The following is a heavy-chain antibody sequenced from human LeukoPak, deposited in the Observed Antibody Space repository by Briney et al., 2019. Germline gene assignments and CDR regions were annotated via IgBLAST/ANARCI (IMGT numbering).Heavy chain of an antibody. D-gene: IGHD3-10*01. CDR2: INPNSGDT. V-gene: IGHV1-2*02. CDR3: ARDRYYGSGSPDY. Sequence: ASMKVSCKASGYTFTAYYLHWLRQAPGQGLQWMGWINPNSGDTNYAQRFQGRVTMTRDTSISTPYMELSRLRSDDTAVYYCARDRYYGSGSPDYWGEGTLVTVSS. J-gene: IGHJ4*02. CDR1: GYTFTAYY.